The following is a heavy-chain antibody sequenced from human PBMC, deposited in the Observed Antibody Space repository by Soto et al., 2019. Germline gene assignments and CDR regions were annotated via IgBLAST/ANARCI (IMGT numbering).Heavy chain of an antibody. D-gene: IGHD2-21*01. J-gene: IGHJ5*02. V-gene: IGHV3-30*18. CDR1: GFTFSSYG. CDR3: AKDAAGGVNLFVFGH. CDR2: ISYDGSNK. Sequence: GGSLRLSCAASGFTFSSYGMHWVRQAPGKGLEWVAVISYDGSNKYYADSVKGRFTISRDNSKNTLYLQMNSLRAEDTAVYYCAKDAAGGVNLFVFGHWGQGTLVTVSS.